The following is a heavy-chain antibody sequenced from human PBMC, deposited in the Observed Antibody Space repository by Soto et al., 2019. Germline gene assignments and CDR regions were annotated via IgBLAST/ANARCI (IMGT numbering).Heavy chain of an antibody. CDR3: ARHLLKYGGSNDAFDI. V-gene: IGHV5-51*01. Sequence: EVQLVQSGAEVKKPGESLKISCKGSGYNFPSYWIGWVRQMPGKGLEWMGIIYPRDSDIKYSPSFQGQVTFSVDTSITTAYLQWSSLRASDTAMYFCARHLLKYGGSNDAFDIWGQGTMVTVSS. D-gene: IGHD5-12*01. J-gene: IGHJ3*02. CDR1: GYNFPSYW. CDR2: IYPRDSDI.